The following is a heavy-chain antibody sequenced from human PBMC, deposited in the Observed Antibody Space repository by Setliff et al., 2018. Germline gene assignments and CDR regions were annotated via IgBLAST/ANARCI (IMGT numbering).Heavy chain of an antibody. Sequence: SETLSLTCAVSGYSISSGYYWGWIRQPPGKGLEWIGSIYHSGSTYYNPSLKSRVTISVDTSKNQFPLKLSSVTVADTAVYYCARHSSRPYWGQGTLVTVSS. CDR2: IYHSGST. J-gene: IGHJ4*02. V-gene: IGHV4-38-2*01. CDR3: ARHSSRPY. CDR1: GYSISSGYY.